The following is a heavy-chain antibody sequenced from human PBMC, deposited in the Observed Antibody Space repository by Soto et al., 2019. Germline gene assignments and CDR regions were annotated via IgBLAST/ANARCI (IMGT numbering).Heavy chain of an antibody. CDR2: MNPNSGNT. V-gene: IGHV1-8*01. CDR1: GYTFTSYD. Sequence: ASVKVSCKASGYTFTSYDINWVRQATGQGLEWMRWMNPNSGNTGYAQKFQGRVTMTRNTSISTAYMELSSLRSEDTAVYYCARLPPEGGYYDSSGYYVDSWGQVTLVTVSS. CDR3: ARLPPEGGYYDSSGYYVDS. J-gene: IGHJ4*02. D-gene: IGHD3-22*01.